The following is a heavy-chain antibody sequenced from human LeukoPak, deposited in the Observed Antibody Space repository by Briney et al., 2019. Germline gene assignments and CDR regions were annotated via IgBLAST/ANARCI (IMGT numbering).Heavy chain of an antibody. CDR3: GRVRGVIRNGFDP. J-gene: IGHJ5*02. CDR2: INHSGST. Sequence: SETLSLTCAVYGRSFSGYYWSWIRQPPGKGLEWIGEINHSGSTNYNPSLKSRVTISVDTSKNQFSLKLSSVTAADTAVYYCGRVRGVIRNGFDPWGQGTLVTVSS. D-gene: IGHD3-10*01. CDR1: GRSFSGYY. V-gene: IGHV4-34*01.